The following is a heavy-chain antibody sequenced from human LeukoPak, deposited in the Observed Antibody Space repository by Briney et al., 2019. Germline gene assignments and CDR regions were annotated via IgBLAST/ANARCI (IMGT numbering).Heavy chain of an antibody. D-gene: IGHD6-19*01. CDR1: GYTFTGYY. CDR2: INPNSGGT. V-gene: IGHV1-2*02. J-gene: IGHJ4*02. Sequence: GASVKVSCKAYGYTFTGYYMHWVRQAPGQGLEWMGWINPNSGGTNYAQKFQGRVTMTRDTSISTAYMELSRLRSDDTAVYYCARDLPAVACFDYWGQGTLVTVSS. CDR3: ARDLPAVACFDY.